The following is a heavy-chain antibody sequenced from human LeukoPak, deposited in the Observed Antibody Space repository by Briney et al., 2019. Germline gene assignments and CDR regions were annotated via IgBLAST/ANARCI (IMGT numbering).Heavy chain of an antibody. Sequence: GESVSHSCSASGLNFSSYVMNWFRQAPAKERDGVSAIIGDGGTTYYADSVKGRFTISRDNSKNPLFLQMISLRAEDTAVYYCAKASSGYYYFDYWGQGTLVTVPS. V-gene: IGHV3-23*01. J-gene: IGHJ4*02. CDR3: AKASSGYYYFDY. CDR1: GLNFSSYV. D-gene: IGHD3-22*01. CDR2: IIGDGGTT.